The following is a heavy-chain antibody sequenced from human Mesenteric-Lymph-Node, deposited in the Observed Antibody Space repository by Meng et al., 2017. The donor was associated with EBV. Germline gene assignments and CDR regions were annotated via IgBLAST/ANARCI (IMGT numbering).Heavy chain of an antibody. Sequence: QVQPVQSGSELRETGASVKVSCKAFGSTFTNYAMNWVRQAPGQGLEWMGWINTDTGIPTYAQGFTGRFVFSLDTSVSTAYLQISSLKAEDTAVYYCARDSGTYYYYFDYWGQGTLVTVSS. J-gene: IGHJ4*02. CDR1: GSTFTNYA. CDR3: ARDSGTYYYYFDY. V-gene: IGHV7-4-1*02. D-gene: IGHD1-26*01. CDR2: INTDTGIP.